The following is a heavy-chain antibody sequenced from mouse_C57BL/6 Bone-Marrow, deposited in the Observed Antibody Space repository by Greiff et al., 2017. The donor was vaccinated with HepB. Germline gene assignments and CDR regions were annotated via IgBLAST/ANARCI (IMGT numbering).Heavy chain of an antibody. CDR2: IDAETGGT. J-gene: IGHJ1*03. CDR3: TRWDDGYYGYFDV. V-gene: IGHV1-15*01. Sequence: QVQLQQSGAELVRPGASVTLSCKASGYTFTDYEMHWVKQTPVHGLEWIGAIDAETGGTAYNQKFKGKAILTADKSSSTAYMELRSLTSEDSAVYYCTRWDDGYYGYFDVWGTGTTVTVSS. CDR1: GYTFTDYE. D-gene: IGHD2-3*01.